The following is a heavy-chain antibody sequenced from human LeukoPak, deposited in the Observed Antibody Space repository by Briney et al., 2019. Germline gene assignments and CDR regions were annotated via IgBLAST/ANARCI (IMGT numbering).Heavy chain of an antibody. J-gene: IGHJ4*02. CDR2: ISYDGSNK. V-gene: IGHV3-30*18. D-gene: IGHD6-13*01. CDR1: GFTFSSYG. CDR3: AKDGIAAASDY. Sequence: SGGSLRLSCAASGFTFSSYGMPWVRQAPGKGLEWVAVISYDGSNKYYADSVKGRFTISRDNAKNSLYLQMNSLRAEDTAVYYCAKDGIAAASDYWGQGTLVTVSS.